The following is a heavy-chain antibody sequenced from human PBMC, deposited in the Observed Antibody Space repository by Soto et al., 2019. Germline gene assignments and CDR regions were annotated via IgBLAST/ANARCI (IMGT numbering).Heavy chain of an antibody. J-gene: IGHJ3*02. V-gene: IGHV5-51*01. CDR1: GYSFTSYW. Sequence: GESLKISCKGSGYSFTSYWIGWVRQMPGKGLEWMGIIYPGDSDTRYSPSFQGQVTISADKSISTAYLQWSSLKASDTAMYYCARQGMVRGVILRSSRSAFDIWGQGTMVTVSS. CDR2: IYPGDSDT. CDR3: ARQGMVRGVILRSSRSAFDI. D-gene: IGHD3-10*01.